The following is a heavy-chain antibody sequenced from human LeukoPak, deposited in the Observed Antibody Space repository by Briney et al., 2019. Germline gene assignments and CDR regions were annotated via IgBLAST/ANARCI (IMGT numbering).Heavy chain of an antibody. CDR1: GFTFSSYA. CDR2: ISYDGSNK. CDR3: AKDLLASREVTPSFDP. J-gene: IGHJ5*02. D-gene: IGHD2-21*02. Sequence: PGGSLRLSCAASGFTFSSYAMPWVRQAPGKGLEWVAVISYDGSNKYYADSVKGRFTISRDNSKNTLYLQMNSLRAEDTAVYYCAKDLLASREVTPSFDPWGQGTLVTVSS. V-gene: IGHV3-30*04.